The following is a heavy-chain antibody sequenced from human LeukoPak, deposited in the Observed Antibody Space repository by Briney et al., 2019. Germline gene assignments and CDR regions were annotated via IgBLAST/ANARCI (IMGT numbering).Heavy chain of an antibody. J-gene: IGHJ4*02. CDR1: GYTLTELS. Sequence: ASVKVPCKVSGYTLTELSMHWVRQAPGKGLEWMGGFDPEDGETIYAQKFQGRVTMTEDTSTDTAYMELSSLRSEDTAVYYCATWKNGGSYRDFDYWGQGTLVTVSS. V-gene: IGHV1-24*01. CDR3: ATWKNGGSYRDFDY. CDR2: FDPEDGET. D-gene: IGHD1-26*01.